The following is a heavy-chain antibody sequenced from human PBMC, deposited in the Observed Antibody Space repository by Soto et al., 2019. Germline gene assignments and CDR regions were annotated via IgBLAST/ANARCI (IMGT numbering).Heavy chain of an antibody. J-gene: IGHJ6*02. Sequence: SETLSLTCTVSGGSIGSGGYYWTWIRQHPGKGLEFIGYIYYSGSTDYNPSLKSRISISVDMSKNQFSLKLSSVAAADTAVYYCGGLGYCGGTSCPPWLGDYYHYGLDVWGQGTTVTVSS. CDR1: GGSIGSGGYY. V-gene: IGHV4-31*03. CDR2: IYYSGST. CDR3: GGLGYCGGTSCPPWLGDYYHYGLDV. D-gene: IGHD2-2*01.